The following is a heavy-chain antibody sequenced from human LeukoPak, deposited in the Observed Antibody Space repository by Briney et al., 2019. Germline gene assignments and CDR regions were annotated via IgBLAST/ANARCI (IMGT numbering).Heavy chain of an antibody. D-gene: IGHD2/OR15-2a*01. CDR3: ARSSRRDSLRVFGISTKGQYYFDS. Sequence: MASETLSLTCAVYGGSFSGYYWSWIRQPPGKGLEWIGEINHSGSTNYNPSLKSRVTISVDASKNHFSLKLSSVTAADTAVYYCARSSRRDSLRVFGISTKGQYYFDSWGQGTLVTVSS. CDR1: GGSFSGYY. V-gene: IGHV4-34*01. J-gene: IGHJ4*02. CDR2: INHSGST.